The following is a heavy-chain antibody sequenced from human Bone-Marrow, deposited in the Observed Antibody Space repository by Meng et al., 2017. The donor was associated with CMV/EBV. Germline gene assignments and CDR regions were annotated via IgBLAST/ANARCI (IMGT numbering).Heavy chain of an antibody. V-gene: IGHV4-34*01. CDR3: AREQWLAHYFDY. Sequence: SQTLSLTCAVYGGSFSGYYWSWIRQPPGKGLEWIGEINHSGSTNYNPSLKSRVTISVDTSKNQFSLKLSSVTATDTAVYYCAREQWLAHYFDYWGQGALVTVSS. CDR1: GGSFSGYY. CDR2: INHSGST. D-gene: IGHD6-19*01. J-gene: IGHJ4*02.